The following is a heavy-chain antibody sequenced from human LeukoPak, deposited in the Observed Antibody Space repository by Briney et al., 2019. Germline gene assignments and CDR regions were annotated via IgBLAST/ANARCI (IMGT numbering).Heavy chain of an antibody. CDR3: ARDAAYDSSGYYGY. CDR2: ISTSSIYI. D-gene: IGHD3-22*01. J-gene: IGHJ4*02. CDR1: GFTFSLYS. Sequence: GSLRLSCAASGFTFSLYSMHWVRQAPGKGLEWVSSISTSSIYIYYADSVKGRFTISRDNAKNSLYLQMNNLRVEDTAVFYCARDAAYDSSGYYGYWGQGTLVTVSS. V-gene: IGHV3-21*01.